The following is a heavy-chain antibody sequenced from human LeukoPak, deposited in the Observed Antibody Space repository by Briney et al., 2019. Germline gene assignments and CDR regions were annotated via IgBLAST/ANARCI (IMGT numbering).Heavy chain of an antibody. D-gene: IGHD5-24*01. Sequence: PGRSLRLSCAASGFTFSSYAMHWVRQAPGKGLEWVAVISYDGSNKYYADSVKGRFTISRDNSKNTLYLQMNSLRAEDTAVYYCAREMATPFDAFDIWGQGTMVTVSS. J-gene: IGHJ3*02. CDR1: GFTFSSYA. V-gene: IGHV3-30-3*01. CDR3: AREMATPFDAFDI. CDR2: ISYDGSNK.